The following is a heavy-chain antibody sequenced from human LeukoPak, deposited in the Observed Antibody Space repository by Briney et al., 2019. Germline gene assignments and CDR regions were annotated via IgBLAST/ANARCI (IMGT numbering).Heavy chain of an antibody. CDR1: GYSIISYW. Sequence: GESLKIFCKGSGYSIISYWIGWGRQMPGKGLEWMGIIYPGDSDTRYSPSFQGQVTISADKSISTAYLQWSSLKASDTAMYYCARFGESREYYDSSGYRYGAFENWGQGTMVTVSS. D-gene: IGHD3-22*01. J-gene: IGHJ3*02. CDR3: ARFGESREYYDSSGYRYGAFEN. CDR2: IYPGDSDT. V-gene: IGHV5-51*01.